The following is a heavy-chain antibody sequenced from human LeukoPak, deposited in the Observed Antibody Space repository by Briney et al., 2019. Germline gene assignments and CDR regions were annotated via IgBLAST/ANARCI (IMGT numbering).Heavy chain of an antibody. Sequence: SETLSLTCAVSGGSISSGGYSWGWIRQPPGKGLEWIGYIYHSGSTYYNPSLKSRVTISVDRSKNQFSLKLSSVTAADTAVYYCARGLVGATGLPFDYWGQGTLVTVSS. V-gene: IGHV4-30-2*01. CDR2: IYHSGST. CDR1: GGSISSGGYS. CDR3: ARGLVGATGLPFDY. D-gene: IGHD1-26*01. J-gene: IGHJ4*02.